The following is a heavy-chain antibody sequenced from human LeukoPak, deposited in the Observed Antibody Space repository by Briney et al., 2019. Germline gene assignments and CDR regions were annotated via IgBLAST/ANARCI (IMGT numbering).Heavy chain of an antibody. Sequence: SETLSLTCTVSGGSTSSYYWSWIRQPAGKGLEWIGRIYTSGSTNYNPSLKSRVTISVDKSKNQFSLKLSSVTAADTAVYYCARDLGYCSGGSCYDYYYYMDVWGKGTTVTVSS. CDR2: IYTSGST. D-gene: IGHD2-15*01. V-gene: IGHV4-4*07. CDR3: ARDLGYCSGGSCYDYYYYMDV. J-gene: IGHJ6*03. CDR1: GGSTSSYY.